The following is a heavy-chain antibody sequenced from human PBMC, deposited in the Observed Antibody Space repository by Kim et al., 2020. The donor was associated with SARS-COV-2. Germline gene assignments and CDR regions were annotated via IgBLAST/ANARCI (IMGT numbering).Heavy chain of an antibody. Sequence: ASVKVSCKASGYTFTSYDINWVRRATGQGLEWMGWMNPNSGNTGYAQKFQGRVTMTRNTSISTAYMELSSLRSEDTAVYYCARTDLYYYYYGMDVWGQGTTVTVSS. CDR1: GYTFTSYD. J-gene: IGHJ6*02. CDR2: MNPNSGNT. V-gene: IGHV1-8*01. CDR3: ARTDLYYYYYGMDV.